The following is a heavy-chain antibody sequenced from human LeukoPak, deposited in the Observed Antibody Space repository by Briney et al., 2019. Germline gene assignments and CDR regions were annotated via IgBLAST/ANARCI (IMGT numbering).Heavy chain of an antibody. V-gene: IGHV1-46*01. CDR1: GYTFTSYH. D-gene: IGHD1-14*01. CDR2: INPSGGTT. Sequence: GASVKVSCKASGYTFTSYHMHWVRQAPGQGLEWMGIINPSGGTTNYAQKFQGRVTMTRDTSTSTVYMELSSLRSEDTAVYYCARSSGRSPNRDYMDVWGKGTTVTISS. CDR3: ARSSGRSPNRDYMDV. J-gene: IGHJ6*03.